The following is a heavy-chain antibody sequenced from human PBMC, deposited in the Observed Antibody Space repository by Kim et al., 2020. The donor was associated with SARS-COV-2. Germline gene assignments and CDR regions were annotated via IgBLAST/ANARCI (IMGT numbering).Heavy chain of an antibody. D-gene: IGHD2-21*02. J-gene: IGHJ5*02. CDR1: GGSVSSGSYY. Sequence: SETLSLTCTVSGGSVSSGSYYWSWIRQPPGKGLEWIGYIYYSGSTNYNPSLKSRVTISVDTSKNQFSLKLSSVTAADTAVYYCARVFAYCGGDCYPNWFDPWGQGTLVTVSS. V-gene: IGHV4-61*01. CDR2: IYYSGST. CDR3: ARVFAYCGGDCYPNWFDP.